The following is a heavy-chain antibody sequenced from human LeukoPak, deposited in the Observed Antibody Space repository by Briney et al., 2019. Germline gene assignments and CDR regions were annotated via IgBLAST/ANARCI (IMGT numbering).Heavy chain of an antibody. V-gene: IGHV4-39*01. J-gene: IGHJ4*02. D-gene: IGHD6-13*01. Sequence: PSETLSLTCTVSGGSISSSSYYWGWIRQPPGKGLEWIGSIYYSGSTYYNPSLKSRVTISVDTSKNQFSLKLSSVTAADTAVYYCARGLVIAAAVFYFDYWGQGTLVTVSS. CDR1: GGSISSSSYY. CDR2: IYYSGST. CDR3: ARGLVIAAAVFYFDY.